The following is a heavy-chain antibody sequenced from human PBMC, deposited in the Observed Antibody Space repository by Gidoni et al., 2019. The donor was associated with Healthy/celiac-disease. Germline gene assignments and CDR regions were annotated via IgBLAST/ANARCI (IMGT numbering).Heavy chain of an antibody. Sequence: EVQLVESGGGLVKPGRSLRLSCTASGFTFGDYAMRWFRQAPGKGLEWVGFIRSKAYGGTTEYAASVKGRVTISRDDSKSIAYLQMNSLKTEDTAVYYCTRVGRYSSSWYSYYYGMDVWGQGTTVTVSS. CDR1: GFTFGDYA. CDR2: IRSKAYGGTT. CDR3: TRVGRYSSSWYSYYYGMDV. J-gene: IGHJ6*02. D-gene: IGHD6-13*01. V-gene: IGHV3-49*05.